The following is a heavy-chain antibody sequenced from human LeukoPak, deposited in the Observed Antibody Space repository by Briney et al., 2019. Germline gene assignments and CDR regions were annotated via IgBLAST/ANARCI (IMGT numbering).Heavy chain of an antibody. Sequence: SETLSLTCTVSGGSISSSSYYWGWIRQPPGKGLEWIGSIYYSGSTYYNPSLKSRVTISVDTSKNQFSLKLSSVTAADTAVYYCASQPNYDFTFDPWGQGTLVTVSS. J-gene: IGHJ5*02. CDR1: GGSISSSSYY. D-gene: IGHD3-3*01. CDR2: IYYSGST. V-gene: IGHV4-39*01. CDR3: ASQPNYDFTFDP.